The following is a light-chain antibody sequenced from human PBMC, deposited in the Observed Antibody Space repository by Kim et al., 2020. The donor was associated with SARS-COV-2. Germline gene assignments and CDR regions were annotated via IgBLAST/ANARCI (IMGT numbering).Light chain of an antibody. CDR1: ESVNSW. V-gene: IGKV1-5*01. J-gene: IGKJ2*03. CDR3: QQYENYSYS. Sequence: SASERQRFHHSVRASESVNSWVVLYQQKPDRAPKMWIYDGNTLKTGVTSSFSGRGSGTTFTLTMSSVQPDDFTTYHCQQYENYSYSFGQGTKLEIK. CDR2: DGN.